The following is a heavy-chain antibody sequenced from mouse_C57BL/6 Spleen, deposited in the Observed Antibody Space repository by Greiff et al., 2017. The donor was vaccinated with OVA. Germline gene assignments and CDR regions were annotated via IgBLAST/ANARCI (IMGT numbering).Heavy chain of an antibody. CDR2: IRNKANGYTT. V-gene: IGHV7-3*01. D-gene: IGHD1-1*01. J-gene: IGHJ2*01. CDR1: GFTFTDYY. CDR3: ARWDYGSSDY. Sequence: DVQLVESGGGLVQPGGSLSLSCAASGFTFTDYYMSWVRQPPGKALEWLGFIRNKANGYTTEYSASVKGRFTISRDNSQSILYLQMNALRAEDSATYYCARWDYGSSDYWGQGTTLTVSS.